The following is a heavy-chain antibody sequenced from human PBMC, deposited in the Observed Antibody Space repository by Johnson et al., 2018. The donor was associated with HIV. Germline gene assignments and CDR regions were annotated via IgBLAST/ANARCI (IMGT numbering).Heavy chain of an antibody. CDR2: ISSSGNTI. J-gene: IGHJ3*02. V-gene: IGHV3-11*04. Sequence: QVQLVESGGGLVKPGGSLILSCAASGFTFSDYYMSWIRQAPGKGLEWVSYISSSGNTIYYADSVKGRFTISRDNAKNSLYLQMNSLRVEDTAVYYCARDESGYDEGFDAFDIWGQGTMVTVSS. D-gene: IGHD5-12*01. CDR3: ARDESGYDEGFDAFDI. CDR1: GFTFSDYY.